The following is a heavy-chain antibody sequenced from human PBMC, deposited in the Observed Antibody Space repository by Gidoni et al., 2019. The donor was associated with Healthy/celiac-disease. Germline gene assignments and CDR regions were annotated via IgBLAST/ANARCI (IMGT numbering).Heavy chain of an antibody. CDR2: INWNGGRI. CDR3: ARGAYYGSGYNDY. V-gene: IGHV3-20*03. Sequence: VQLVESGGVLVRHGVSLRLSFAASRLLFDDYGLSCGRQVPGKGLEWVSGINWNGGRIGYADSVKGRFTISRENAKNSLYLQMNSLRAEDTALYYCARGAYYGSGYNDYWGQGTLVTVSS. D-gene: IGHD3-10*01. CDR1: RLLFDDYG. J-gene: IGHJ4*02.